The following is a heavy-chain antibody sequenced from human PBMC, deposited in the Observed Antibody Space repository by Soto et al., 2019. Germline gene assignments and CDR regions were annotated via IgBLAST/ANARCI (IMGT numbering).Heavy chain of an antibody. Sequence: AGGSLRLSCAASGFTFSSYGMHWVRQAPGKGLEWVAVISYDGSNKYYADSVKGRFTISRDNVKNTLYLQMNSLRAEDTAVYYCARERFTSRGNGGYDCDYWGRGTLVTVSS. CDR3: ARERFTSRGNGGYDCDY. CDR2: ISYDGSNK. V-gene: IGHV3-30*03. D-gene: IGHD5-12*01. J-gene: IGHJ4*02. CDR1: GFTFSSYG.